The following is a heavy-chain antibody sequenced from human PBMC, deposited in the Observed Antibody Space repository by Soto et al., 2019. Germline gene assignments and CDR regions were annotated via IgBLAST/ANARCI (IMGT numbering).Heavy chain of an antibody. V-gene: IGHV3-30*18. Sequence: QVQLVESGGGVVQPGRSLRLSCAASGFTFSSHGMHWVRQVPGQGLDWVAVISYDGDNKYYADSVKGRFTISRDNSKNTLFLQMNCLRTEDTAVYYCAKDRDVVSDHFEYWGRGALVTVSS. CDR2: ISYDGDNK. CDR3: AKDRDVVSDHFEY. J-gene: IGHJ4*02. D-gene: IGHD2-15*01. CDR1: GFTFSSHG.